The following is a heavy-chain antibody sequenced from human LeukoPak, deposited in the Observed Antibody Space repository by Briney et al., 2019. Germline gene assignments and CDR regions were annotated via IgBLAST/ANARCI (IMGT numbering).Heavy chain of an antibody. CDR1: GGSISSSSYY. Sequence: SETLSLTCTVSGGSISSSSYYWGWIRQPPGKGLEWIGNIYYSGSTYSNPSLKSRVTISVETSKSQFSLNLSSVTAADTAVFYCARQMFTYSSSWSRFDAFDIWGQGTMVTVSS. D-gene: IGHD6-13*01. J-gene: IGHJ3*02. V-gene: IGHV4-39*01. CDR3: ARQMFTYSSSWSRFDAFDI. CDR2: IYYSGST.